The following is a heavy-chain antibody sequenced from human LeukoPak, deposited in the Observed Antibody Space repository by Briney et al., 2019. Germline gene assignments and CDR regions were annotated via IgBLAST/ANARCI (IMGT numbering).Heavy chain of an antibody. D-gene: IGHD6-19*01. CDR1: GGTFSSYA. V-gene: IGHV1-3*01. J-gene: IGHJ4*02. CDR3: ARNVPGKTDFDY. Sequence: ASVKVSCKASGGTFSSYAISWVRQAPGQRLEWMGWINAGNGDTKYSQNFQGRVTITSDTSASTAYMELSSLRSEDTAVYYCARNVPGKTDFDYWGQGTLVTVSS. CDR2: INAGNGDT.